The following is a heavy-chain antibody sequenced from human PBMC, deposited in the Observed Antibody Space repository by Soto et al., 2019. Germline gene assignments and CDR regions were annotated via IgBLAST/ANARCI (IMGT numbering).Heavy chain of an antibody. V-gene: IGHV4-34*01. D-gene: IGHD3-3*01. CDR2: INHSGST. CDR1: GGSFSGYY. J-gene: IGHJ4*02. Sequence: SETLSLTCAVYGGSFSGYYWIWIRQPPGKGLEWIGEINHSGSTNYNPSLKSRVTISVDTSKNQFSLKLSSVTAADTAVYYCARGPWDFWSLGWTFDYWGQGTLVTVSS. CDR3: ARGPWDFWSLGWTFDY.